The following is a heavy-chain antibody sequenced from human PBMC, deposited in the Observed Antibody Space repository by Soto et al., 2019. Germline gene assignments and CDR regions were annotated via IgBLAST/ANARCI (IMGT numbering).Heavy chain of an antibody. J-gene: IGHJ3*02. CDR2: IIPIFGTA. D-gene: IGHD2-15*01. Sequence: EASVKVSCKASGGTFSSYAISWVRQAPGQGLEWMGGIIPIFGTANYAQKFQGRVTITADESTSTAYMELSSLRSEDTAVYYCAREVKVVVAANGAFDIWGQGTMVTVSS. CDR1: GGTFSSYA. V-gene: IGHV1-69*13. CDR3: AREVKVVVAANGAFDI.